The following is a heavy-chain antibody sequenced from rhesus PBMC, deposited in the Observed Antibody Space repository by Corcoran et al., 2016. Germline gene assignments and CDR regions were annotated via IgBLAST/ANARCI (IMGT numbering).Heavy chain of an antibody. V-gene: IGHV1-198*02. CDR1: GFTFGSYA. CDR2: TIPFVGIT. Sequence: QVQLVQSGAEVKKPGASVKVSCKASGFTFGSYAINWVRQAPGQGFEWMGVTIPFVGITNYSEKFQCRVTISAVTSTSTAYMERSSRRSEDTAVYYCARASDYDSGYYTFDYWGQVVLVTVSS. J-gene: IGHJ4*01. CDR3: ARASDYDSGYYTFDY. D-gene: IGHD3-28*01.